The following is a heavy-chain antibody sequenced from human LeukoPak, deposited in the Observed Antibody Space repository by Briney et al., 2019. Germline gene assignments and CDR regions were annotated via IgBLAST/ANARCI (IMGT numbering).Heavy chain of an antibody. CDR2: IYSGDNT. J-gene: IGHJ4*02. Sequence: GSLRLSCAASGFTVSNNYMSWVRHAPGKGLEWVSVIYSGDNTYYVESVKGRFTISRDNSKNTLFLQMNRLRAEDTAVYYCAGRWVLDASFDYWGQGTLVTVSS. V-gene: IGHV3-66*02. CDR3: AGRWVLDASFDY. CDR1: GFTVSNNY. D-gene: IGHD3-16*01.